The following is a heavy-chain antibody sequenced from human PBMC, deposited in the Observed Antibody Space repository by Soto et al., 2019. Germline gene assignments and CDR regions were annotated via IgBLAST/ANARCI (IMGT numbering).Heavy chain of an antibody. CDR3: ARADYYDILTGYYSRASNFDY. J-gene: IGHJ4*02. Sequence: LSLTCTVSGGSISSSSYYWGWIRQPPGKGLEWIGSIYYSGSTYYNPSLKSRVTISVDTSKNQFSLKLSSVTAADTAVYYCARADYYDILTGYYSRASNFDYWGQGTLVTVSS. D-gene: IGHD3-9*01. V-gene: IGHV4-39*01. CDR1: GGSISSSSYY. CDR2: IYYSGST.